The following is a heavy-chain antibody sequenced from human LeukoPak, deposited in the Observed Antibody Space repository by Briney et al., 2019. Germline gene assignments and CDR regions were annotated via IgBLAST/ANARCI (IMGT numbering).Heavy chain of an antibody. CDR2: INSDGSST. V-gene: IGHV3-74*01. J-gene: IGHJ6*02. Sequence: PGESLRLSCAASGFTFSSYWMHWVRQPPGKGLVWVSRINSDGSSTSYADSVKGRFTISRDNAKNTLYLQMNSLRAEDTAVYYCARVNGGSFDLAYYGMDVWGQGTTVTVSS. CDR3: ARVNGGSFDLAYYGMDV. D-gene: IGHD1-26*01. CDR1: GFTFSSYW.